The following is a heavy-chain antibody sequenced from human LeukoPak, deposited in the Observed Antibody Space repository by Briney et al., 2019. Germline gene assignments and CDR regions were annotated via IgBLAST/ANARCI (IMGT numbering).Heavy chain of an antibody. V-gene: IGHV3-30*02. D-gene: IGHD3-10*01. J-gene: IGHJ4*02. CDR2: IRYDGSNK. Sequence: GGSLRLSCAASGFTFSSYGMHWVRQAPGKGLEWVAFIRYDGSNKYYADSVKGRFTISRDNAKNTLYLQMNSLRAEDTAVYYCPRVWFGEFQAFDYWGQGTLVTVSS. CDR1: GFTFSSYG. CDR3: PRVWFGEFQAFDY.